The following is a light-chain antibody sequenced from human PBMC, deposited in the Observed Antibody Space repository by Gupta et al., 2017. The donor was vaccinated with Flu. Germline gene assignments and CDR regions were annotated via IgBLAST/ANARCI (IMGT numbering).Light chain of an antibody. CDR1: SSDVGGYNY. J-gene: IGLJ3*02. Sequence: QSALTQPASVSGSPGQSITISCTGTSSDVGGYNYVSWYQQHPGKVPKLMIYEVTNRPSGVSNRFSGSKSGSTASLTISGLQAEDEADYYCSSYTTRSTWVFGGGTKLTVL. CDR2: EVT. CDR3: SSYTTRSTWV. V-gene: IGLV2-14*01.